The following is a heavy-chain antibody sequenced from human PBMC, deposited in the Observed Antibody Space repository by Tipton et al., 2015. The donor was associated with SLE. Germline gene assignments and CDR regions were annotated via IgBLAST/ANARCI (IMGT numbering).Heavy chain of an antibody. CDR1: GASIRTYY. Sequence: TLSLTCAVSGASIRTYYWSWIRQSPGKGLEWIGHMYHSGSTNYNPSLVSRVTISIDKSKNQLSLTLNSVTTADTAMYYCARGTPFMEWERNWFDPWGQGTLVTVSS. J-gene: IGHJ5*01. CDR3: ARGTPFMEWERNWFDP. CDR2: MYHSGST. D-gene: IGHD3-3*01. V-gene: IGHV4-59*01.